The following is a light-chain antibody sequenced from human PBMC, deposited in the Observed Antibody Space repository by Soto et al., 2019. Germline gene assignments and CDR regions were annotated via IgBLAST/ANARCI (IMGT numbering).Light chain of an antibody. CDR3: QQADSFPLT. CDR2: AAS. CDR1: QGISSR. V-gene: IGKV1-12*01. Sequence: DIQMTQSPSSVSASVGDRVTITCRARQGISSRLAWYQQKPGKAPNLLIYAASRLQSGVTSRFSGTGSGTDFTLTVSSLQPEEFAIYDCQQADSFPLTFGGGTKVEVK. J-gene: IGKJ4*01.